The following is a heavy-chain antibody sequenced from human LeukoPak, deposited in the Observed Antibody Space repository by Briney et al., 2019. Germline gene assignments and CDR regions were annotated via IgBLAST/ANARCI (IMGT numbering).Heavy chain of an antibody. CDR1: GGSFSGYY. V-gene: IGHV4-34*01. Sequence: SETLSLTCAVYGGSFSGYYWSWIRQPPGKGLEWIGEINHSGSTNYNPSLKGRVTISVDTSKNQFSLKLSSVTAADTAVYYCARGIVATISSYYFDYWGQGTLVTVSS. CDR2: INHSGST. CDR3: ARGIVATISSYYFDY. J-gene: IGHJ4*02. D-gene: IGHD5-12*01.